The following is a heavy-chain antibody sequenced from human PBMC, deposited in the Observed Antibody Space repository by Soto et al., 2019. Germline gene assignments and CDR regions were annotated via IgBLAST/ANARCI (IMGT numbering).Heavy chain of an antibody. J-gene: IGHJ4*02. V-gene: IGHV4-31*03. CDR3: AGWGTTPYHLC. Sequence: QVQLQESGPGLVKPSQTLSLTCTVSGGSISSGGYYWSWIRQHPGKGLEWIGYIYYSGSTSYNPYLKSRVTISVDTSKHQFALKLSSVTAADTAVYYCAGWGTTPYHLCWGQGTLVTVSS. CDR2: IYYSGST. D-gene: IGHD3-16*01. CDR1: GGSISSGGYY.